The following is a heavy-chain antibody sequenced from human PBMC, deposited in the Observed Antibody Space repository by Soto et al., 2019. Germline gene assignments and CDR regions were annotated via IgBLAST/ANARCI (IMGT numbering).Heavy chain of an antibody. J-gene: IGHJ6*02. CDR2: MYNTGST. Sequence: SETLSLTCTVSGGSISSYYWSWIRQPPGKGLEWIGYMYNTGSTVYNPSFKSRVTISVDTSKNQFSLKLSSVTAADTAVYYCARHLTYCSAGSCYSDFPYYGMDVWGQGTTVTVSS. V-gene: IGHV4-59*08. D-gene: IGHD2-15*01. CDR3: ARHLTYCSAGSCYSDFPYYGMDV. CDR1: GGSISSYY.